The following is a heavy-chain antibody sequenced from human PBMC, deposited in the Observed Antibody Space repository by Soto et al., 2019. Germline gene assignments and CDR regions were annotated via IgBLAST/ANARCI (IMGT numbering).Heavy chain of an antibody. CDR3: ARDDYDSGWDVY. D-gene: IGHD6-19*01. Sequence: PSQTLSLTCAISGDSVSSNRAAWHWVRQSPSRGLEWLGRTYYRSTWYNDYAVSVKSRITINPDTSKNQFSLHLNSVTPEDTAVYYCARDDYDSGWDVYWGQGTLVAVSS. J-gene: IGHJ4*02. CDR2: TYYRSTWYN. V-gene: IGHV6-1*01. CDR1: GDSVSSNRAA.